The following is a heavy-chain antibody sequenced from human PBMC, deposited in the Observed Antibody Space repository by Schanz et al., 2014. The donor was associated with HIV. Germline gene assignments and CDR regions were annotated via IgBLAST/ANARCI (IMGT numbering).Heavy chain of an antibody. D-gene: IGHD1-26*01. CDR2: VIGSGVRT. CDR1: GFTFTNHA. CDR3: AKAKGSYSATTFYFDF. V-gene: IGHV3-23*01. J-gene: IGHJ4*02. Sequence: ASGGGLAQPGGSLTLSCAASGFTFTNHALSWVRQAPGRALEWVSTVIGSGVRTIYADSVKGRFTISRDNSKNTLSLHMNSLRVEDTAVYYCAKAKGSYSATTFYFDFWGQGTLVTVSS.